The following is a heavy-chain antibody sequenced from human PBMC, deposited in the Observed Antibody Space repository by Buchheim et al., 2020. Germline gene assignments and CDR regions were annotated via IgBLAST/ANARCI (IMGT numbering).Heavy chain of an antibody. Sequence: QVQLVESGGGVVQPGRSLRLSCAASGFTFSSYGMHWVRQAPGKGLEWVAVISYDGSNKYYADSVKGRFTISRDNSKNTLYLQMNSLRAEDTAVYYCAKDDYYDSSGRTYYYYGMDVWGQGTT. CDR3: AKDDYYDSSGRTYYYYGMDV. V-gene: IGHV3-30*18. CDR1: GFTFSSYG. D-gene: IGHD3-22*01. CDR2: ISYDGSNK. J-gene: IGHJ6*02.